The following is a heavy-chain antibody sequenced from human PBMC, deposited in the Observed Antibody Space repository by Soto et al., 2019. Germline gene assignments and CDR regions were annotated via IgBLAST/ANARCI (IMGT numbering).Heavy chain of an antibody. D-gene: IGHD3-3*01. CDR3: ASLWGDFWSGYP. CDR2: ISYDGSNK. CDR1: GFTLSSYA. Sequence: QVQLVESGGGVVQPGRSLRLSCAASGFTLSSYAMHWVRQAPGKGLEWVAVISYDGSNKYYADPVKGRFTISRDNSKNTLYLQMNSLRAEDTAVYYCASLWGDFWSGYPWGQGTLVTVSS. J-gene: IGHJ5*02. V-gene: IGHV3-30-3*01.